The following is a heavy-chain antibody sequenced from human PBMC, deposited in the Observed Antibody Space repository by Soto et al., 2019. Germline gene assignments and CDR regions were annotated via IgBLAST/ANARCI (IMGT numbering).Heavy chain of an antibody. CDR3: ARGIEGWYQGRYYYGMDV. Sequence: QVQLQESGPGLVKPSETLSLTCTVSGGSVSSGSYYWSWIRQPPGKGLEWIGYIYYSGSTNYNPSLKSRVAISLDTSKNQFSLKLSSVTAADTAVYYCARGIEGWYQGRYYYGMDVWGQGTTVTVPS. D-gene: IGHD6-19*01. V-gene: IGHV4-61*01. CDR1: GGSVSSGSYY. CDR2: IYYSGST. J-gene: IGHJ6*02.